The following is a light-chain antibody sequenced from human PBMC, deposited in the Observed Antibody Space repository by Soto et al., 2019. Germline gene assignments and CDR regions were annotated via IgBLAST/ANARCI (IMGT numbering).Light chain of an antibody. CDR3: QQRSNWPPIT. CDR1: QSVSNY. CDR2: DAS. Sequence: EIVLTQSPATLSLSPGERATLSCRARQSVSNYLAWYQQKPGQAPRLLIYDASNRATGIPARFSGSGSGTDFTLTISSLEPEDFAVYYCQQRSNWPPITFGQGTRLEIK. V-gene: IGKV3-11*01. J-gene: IGKJ5*01.